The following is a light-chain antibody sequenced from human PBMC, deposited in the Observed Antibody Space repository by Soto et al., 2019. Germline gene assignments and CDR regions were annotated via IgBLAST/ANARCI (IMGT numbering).Light chain of an antibody. CDR3: QQSSDLPRT. V-gene: IGKV1-39*01. CDR2: AAS. CDR1: QSISSS. Sequence: DIPMPQSPSSLSASVGETITSTCRASQSISSSLYGFLHSPADHPQLLLFAASNLHAGGLPRFCGSGSGRSFCLIILSIQPEDFATYYCQQSSDLPRTFGPGTKVDIK. J-gene: IGKJ1*01.